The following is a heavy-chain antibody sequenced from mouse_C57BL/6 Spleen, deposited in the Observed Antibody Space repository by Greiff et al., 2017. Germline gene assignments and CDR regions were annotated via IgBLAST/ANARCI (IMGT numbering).Heavy chain of an antibody. CDR2: IYPGDGDT. J-gene: IGHJ1*03. CDR3: ARGILPRRYFDV. CDR1: GYAFSSSW. Sequence: QVQLQQSGPELVKPGASVKFSCKASGYAFSSSWMNWVKQRPGKGLEWIGRIYPGDGDTNYNGKFKGKATLTADKSSSTAYMQLSSLTSEDSAVYFCARGILPRRYFDVWGTGTTVTVSS. V-gene: IGHV1-82*01. D-gene: IGHD5-5*01.